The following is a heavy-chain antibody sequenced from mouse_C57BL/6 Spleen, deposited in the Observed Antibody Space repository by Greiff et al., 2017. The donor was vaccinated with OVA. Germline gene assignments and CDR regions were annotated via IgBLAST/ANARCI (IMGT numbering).Heavy chain of an antibody. V-gene: IGHV1-64*01. CDR1: GYTFTSYW. J-gene: IGHJ2*01. CDR2: IHPNSGST. Sequence: QVQLQQPGAELVKPGASVKLSCKASGYTFTSYWMHWVKQRPGQGLEWIGMIHPNSGSTNYNEKFKSKATLTVDKSSSTAYMQLSSLTSEDSAVYYWARSRAIYYDYAPGWWGQGTTLTVSS. D-gene: IGHD2-4*01. CDR3: ARSRAIYYDYAPGW.